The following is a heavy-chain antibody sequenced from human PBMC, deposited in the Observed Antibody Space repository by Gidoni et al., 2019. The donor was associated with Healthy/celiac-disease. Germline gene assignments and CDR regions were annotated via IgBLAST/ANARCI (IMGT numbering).Heavy chain of an antibody. V-gene: IGHV3-23*01. J-gene: IGHJ4*01. CDR3: AKDQSCSGGSCYGDFDY. CDR2: ISGSGGST. CDR1: GFTFSSYA. Sequence: AASGFTFSSYAMSWVRQAPGKGLEWVSAISGSGGSTYYADSVKGRFTISRDNSKNTLYLQMNSLRAEDTAVYYCAKDQSCSGGSCYGDFDYWGHGTLVTVSS. D-gene: IGHD2-15*01.